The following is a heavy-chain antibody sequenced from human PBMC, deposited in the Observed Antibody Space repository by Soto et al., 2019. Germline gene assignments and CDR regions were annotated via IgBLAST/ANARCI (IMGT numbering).Heavy chain of an antibody. J-gene: IGHJ5*01. V-gene: IGHV3-33*01. CDR3: ARDRTDTAMIILDS. CDR2: IWYDGSNQ. Sequence: VHLVESGGGVVQAGTSLRLSCAASGFSFSNYAMYWVRQAPGKGLEWVAAIWYDGSNQYYAGSVKGRFTISRDKPKNTLYLQMSSLRVEDTGVYYCARDRTDTAMIILDSWGHGTMVTVSS. CDR1: GFSFSNYA. D-gene: IGHD5-18*01.